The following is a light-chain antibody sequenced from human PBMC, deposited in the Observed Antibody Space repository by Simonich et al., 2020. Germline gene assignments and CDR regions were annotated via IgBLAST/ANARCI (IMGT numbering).Light chain of an antibody. J-gene: IGLJ3*02. V-gene: IGLV6-57*01. CDR3: QSYDSSNWV. CDR1: SGSIASNY. CDR2: EDT. Sequence: NFMLTQPHSVSESPGKTVTISCTRSSGSIASNYVQWYQQRPGSSPPTVIYEDTQKPTGVPDRFSGSIDSFSNSASLTSSGLKTEDKADYYCQSYDSSNWVFGGGTKLTVL.